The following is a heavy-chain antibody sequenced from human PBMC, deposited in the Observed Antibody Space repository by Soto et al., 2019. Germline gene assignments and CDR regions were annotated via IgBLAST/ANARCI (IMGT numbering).Heavy chain of an antibody. D-gene: IGHD3-22*01. V-gene: IGHV1-69*01. Sequence: QVQLVQSGAEVKKPGSSVTVSCKASGGTFSSYAISWVRQAPGQGLEWMGGIIPIFGTAIYAQKFQGGVTITADESTRTAYMALSRLISEGTAVYYCARDKVGYYDGSAYYRVSVRPDYYYAMDVWGQGTTVTVSS. CDR2: IIPIFGTA. CDR1: GGTFSSYA. CDR3: ARDKVGYYDGSAYYRVSVRPDYYYAMDV. J-gene: IGHJ6*02.